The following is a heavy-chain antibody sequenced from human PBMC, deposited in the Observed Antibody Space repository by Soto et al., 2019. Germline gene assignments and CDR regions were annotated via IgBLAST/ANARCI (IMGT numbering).Heavy chain of an antibody. J-gene: IGHJ4*02. V-gene: IGHV4-31*03. CDR1: GGSISRSGYY. CDR2: SYYSGST. D-gene: IGHD3-22*01. Sequence: SETLSLTCTVSGGSISRSGYYWSWIRQHPGRGLERIGYSYYSGSTYYNPSLQSRVTISVDTSKNQFSLNLSTVTAADTAVYYCARYKDSSGYYYTDYWGQGTLVTVSS. CDR3: ARYKDSSGYYYTDY.